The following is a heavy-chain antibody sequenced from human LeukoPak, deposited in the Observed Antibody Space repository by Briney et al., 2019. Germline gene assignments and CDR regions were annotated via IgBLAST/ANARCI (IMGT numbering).Heavy chain of an antibody. Sequence: SETLSLTCAVYGGSFSGYYWSWIRQPPGKGLEWIGEINHSGSTNYNPSLKSRVTISVDTSKNQFSLKLSSVTAADTAVYYCRGWTRRRDYYYYYMDVWAKGPRSPSP. D-gene: IGHD2-15*01. V-gene: IGHV4-34*01. CDR2: INHSGST. CDR3: RGWTRRRDYYYYYMDV. J-gene: IGHJ6*03. CDR1: GGSFSGYY.